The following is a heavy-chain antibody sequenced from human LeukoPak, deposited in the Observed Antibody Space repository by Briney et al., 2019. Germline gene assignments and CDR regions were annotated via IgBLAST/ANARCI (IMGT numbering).Heavy chain of an antibody. Sequence: SETLSLTCTVSGGSISGFYWNWIRQPPGKGLEWIGEINHSGSTNYNPSLKSRVTISVDTSKNQFSLKLSSVTAADTAVYYCARVNSGSYYDWYFDLWGRGTLVTVSS. CDR2: INHSGST. D-gene: IGHD1-26*01. J-gene: IGHJ2*01. V-gene: IGHV4-34*01. CDR3: ARVNSGSYYDWYFDL. CDR1: GGSISGFY.